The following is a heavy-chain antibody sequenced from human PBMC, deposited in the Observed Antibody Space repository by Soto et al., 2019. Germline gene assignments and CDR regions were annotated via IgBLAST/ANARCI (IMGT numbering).Heavy chain of an antibody. CDR2: IYSAGST. CDR3: ARAREPEYSSSIFFGY. J-gene: IGHJ4*01. D-gene: IGHD6-6*01. V-gene: IGHV3-53*01. Sequence: LSSAVSGLSACGTQMSWVCQYQGKGLQWVSVIYSAGSTYYANAVKGRFTISRDISENKIFLELNGLTVDDTAVYYCARAREPEYSSSIFFGYCGRATVVTVYS. CDR1: GLSACGTQ.